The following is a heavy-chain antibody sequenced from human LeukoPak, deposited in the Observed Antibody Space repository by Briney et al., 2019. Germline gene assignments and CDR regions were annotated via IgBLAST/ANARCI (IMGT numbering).Heavy chain of an antibody. CDR1: GFTFSSYG. Sequence: GGPLRLSCAAPGFTFSSYGMHWVPQAPGKGLEGVAFIRYDGSNKYYADSVKGRFTISRDNSKNTLYLQMNSLRAEDTAVYYCAKGFEYYGSGTSYWGQGTLVTVSS. J-gene: IGHJ4*02. V-gene: IGHV3-30*02. CDR3: AKGFEYYGSGTSY. D-gene: IGHD3-10*01. CDR2: IRYDGSNK.